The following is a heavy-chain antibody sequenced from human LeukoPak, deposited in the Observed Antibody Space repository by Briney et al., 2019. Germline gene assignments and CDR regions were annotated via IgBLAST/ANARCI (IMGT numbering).Heavy chain of an antibody. CDR1: GGSISSYY. CDR2: IYYSGGT. D-gene: IGHD2-21*01. CDR3: AREVTYCGGDCYLLGAFDI. Sequence: SETLSLTCTVSGGSISSYYWSWIRQPPGKGLEWIGYIYYSGGTNYNPSLKSRVTISVDTSKNQFSLKLSSVTAADTAVYYCAREVTYCGGDCYLLGAFDIWGQGTMVTVSS. J-gene: IGHJ3*02. V-gene: IGHV4-59*01.